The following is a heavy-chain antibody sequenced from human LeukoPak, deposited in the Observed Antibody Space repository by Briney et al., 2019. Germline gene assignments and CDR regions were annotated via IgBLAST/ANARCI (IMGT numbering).Heavy chain of an antibody. J-gene: IGHJ5*02. CDR3: ARGASPHYDILTGYDNWFDP. CDR1: GYTFTSYD. D-gene: IGHD3-9*01. Sequence: ASVKVSCKASGYTFTSYDINWVRQATGQGLEWMGWMNPNSGNTGYAQKFQGRVTMTRNTSISTAYVELSSLRSEDTAVYYCARGASPHYDILTGYDNWFDPWGQGTLVTVSS. V-gene: IGHV1-8*01. CDR2: MNPNSGNT.